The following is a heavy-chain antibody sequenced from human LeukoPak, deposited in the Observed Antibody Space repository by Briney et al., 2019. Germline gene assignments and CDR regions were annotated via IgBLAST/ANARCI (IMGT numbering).Heavy chain of an antibody. J-gene: IGHJ4*02. CDR1: GFTFSSYW. Sequence: PGGSLRLSCAASGFTFSSYWMSWVRQAPGKGLEWVATIKQDGSENYYVASVKGRFTISRDNAKNSLYLQMNSLRAEDTALYYCARGGRLACWGQGTLVTVSS. CDR2: IKQDGSEN. D-gene: IGHD3-16*01. CDR3: ARGGRLAC. V-gene: IGHV3-7*01.